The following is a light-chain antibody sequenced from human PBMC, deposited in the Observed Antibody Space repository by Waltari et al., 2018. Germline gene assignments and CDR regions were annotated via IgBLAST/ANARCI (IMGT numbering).Light chain of an antibody. CDR3: QAWDSSTVV. J-gene: IGLJ2*01. Sequence: SYELTHRPSLPVSPAQTASSTCSADNSGAKYICSYQQKPGQSPVVVMYQDRKRPSGVPERFSGSNSGNTATLTISGTQAMDEADYYCQAWDSSTVVIGGGTKLTVL. CDR2: QDR. V-gene: IGLV3-1*01. CDR1: NSGAKY.